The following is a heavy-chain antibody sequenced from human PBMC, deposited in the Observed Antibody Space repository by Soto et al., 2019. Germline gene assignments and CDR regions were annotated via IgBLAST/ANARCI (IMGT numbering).Heavy chain of an antibody. CDR1: GVSISNYY. CDR3: ARGYCSSTSCYIWDNWFDP. V-gene: IGHV4-59*01. D-gene: IGHD2-2*02. CDR2: IYYSGRT. Sequence: PSETLSLTCTVSGVSISNYYWSWIRQPPGKGLEWIGYIYYSGRTNYNPFLKSRVTISVDTSKNQFSLKLSSVTAADTAVYYCARGYCSSTSCYIWDNWFDPWGQGTLVTVSS. J-gene: IGHJ5*02.